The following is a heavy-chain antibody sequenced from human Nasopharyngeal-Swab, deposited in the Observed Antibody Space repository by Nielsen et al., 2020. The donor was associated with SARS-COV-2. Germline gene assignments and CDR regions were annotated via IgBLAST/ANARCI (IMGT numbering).Heavy chain of an antibody. CDR1: GFTFNNYN. CDR3: ARDGLDYDFWSAYFMDV. J-gene: IGHJ6*02. CDR2: ISSSSSYI. V-gene: IGHV3-21*01. D-gene: IGHD3-3*01. Sequence: GESLKISCAASGFTFNNYNFNWVRQAPVKGLAWFSTISSSSSYIYYADSVKGRFTISRDNAKNSLYLQMNSLRAEDTAVYYCARDGLDYDFWSAYFMDVWGQGTTVTVSS.